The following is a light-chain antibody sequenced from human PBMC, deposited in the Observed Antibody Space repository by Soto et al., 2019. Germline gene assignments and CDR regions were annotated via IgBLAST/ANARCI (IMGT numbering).Light chain of an antibody. J-gene: IGLJ1*01. Sequence: QSALTQPASVSGSPGQSITISCTGTASDVGSYKLVSWYQHHPGKAPKLMIYDDTLRPSGLSNRFCGSRSGNTASLTISGLQAEDEADYYCCSYADGRYVFGTGTQLTVL. CDR1: ASDVGSYKL. CDR3: CSYADGRYV. V-gene: IGLV2-23*01. CDR2: DDT.